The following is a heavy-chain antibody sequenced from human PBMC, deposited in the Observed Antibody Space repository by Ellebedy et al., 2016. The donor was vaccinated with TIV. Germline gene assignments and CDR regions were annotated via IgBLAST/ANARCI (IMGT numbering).Heavy chain of an antibody. V-gene: IGHV3-48*02. CDR1: GFTFSSYS. Sequence: GESLKISCAASGFTFSSYSMNWVRQAPGKGLEWVSYISSSSTIYYADSVKGRFTISRDNAKNSLYLQMNSLRDEDTAVYYCAREGGDAFDIWGQGTMVTVSS. CDR2: ISSSSTI. J-gene: IGHJ3*02. CDR3: AREGGDAFDI.